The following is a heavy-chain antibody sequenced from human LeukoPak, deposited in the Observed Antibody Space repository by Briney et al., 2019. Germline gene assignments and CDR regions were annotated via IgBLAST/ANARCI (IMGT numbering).Heavy chain of an antibody. D-gene: IGHD3-10*01. Sequence: SETLSLTCAVYGGSFSGYYWGWIRQPPGKGLEWIGSIYYSGSTYYNPSLKSRVTISVDTSKNQFSLKLSSVTAADTAVYYCARTRYYYNSRSYGAPYYFDYWGQGILVTVSS. CDR3: ARTRYYYNSRSYGAPYYFDY. CDR2: IYYSGST. V-gene: IGHV4-39*01. J-gene: IGHJ4*02. CDR1: GGSFSGYY.